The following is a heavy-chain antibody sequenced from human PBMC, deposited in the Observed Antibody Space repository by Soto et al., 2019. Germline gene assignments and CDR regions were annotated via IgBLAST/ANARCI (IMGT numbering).Heavy chain of an antibody. J-gene: IGHJ6*02. CDR1: GLPVAGSY. Sequence: PGGSLRLSCVASGLPVAGSYMAWVRQAPGKGLEWASVIYNDGTTYYSQSVEGRFTISRDTSKNTLYLQMDRLRDEDTAVYYCVRPLHSGQTHARDVWGQGTTVTVSS. D-gene: IGHD3-10*01. V-gene: IGHV3-53*01. CDR3: VRPLHSGQTHARDV. CDR2: IYNDGTT.